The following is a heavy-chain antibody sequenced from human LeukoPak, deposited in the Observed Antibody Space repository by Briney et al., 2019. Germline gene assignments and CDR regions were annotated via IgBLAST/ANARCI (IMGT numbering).Heavy chain of an antibody. Sequence: SETLSLTCTVSGGSISGYYWGWIRQPPGKGLEWIGSIYHSGSTYYNPSLKSRVTISVDTSKNQFSLKLSSVTAADTAAYYCARLSIVGATTFDYWGQGTLVTVSS. CDR2: IYHSGST. J-gene: IGHJ4*02. D-gene: IGHD1-26*01. CDR1: GGSISGYY. CDR3: ARLSIVGATTFDY. V-gene: IGHV4-38-2*02.